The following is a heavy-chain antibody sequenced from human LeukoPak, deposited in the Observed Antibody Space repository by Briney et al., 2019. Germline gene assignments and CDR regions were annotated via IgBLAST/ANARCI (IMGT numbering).Heavy chain of an antibody. Sequence: PGGSLRLSCAASGFTFSDYYMSWIRQAPGKGLEWVSYISSSSSYTNYADSVKGRFTISRDNSKNTLYLQMNSLRAEDTAVYYCAKEDRMVRGVIDYWGQGTLVTVSS. CDR3: AKEDRMVRGVIDY. CDR1: GFTFSDYY. V-gene: IGHV3-11*06. CDR2: ISSSSSYT. D-gene: IGHD3-10*01. J-gene: IGHJ4*02.